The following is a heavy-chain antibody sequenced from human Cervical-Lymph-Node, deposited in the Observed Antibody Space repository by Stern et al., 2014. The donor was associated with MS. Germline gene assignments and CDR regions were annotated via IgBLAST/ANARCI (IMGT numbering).Heavy chain of an antibody. J-gene: IGHJ5*02. CDR2: INTNNGNP. D-gene: IGHD3-22*01. CDR3: ARGDSGYP. CDR1: GYTFTSYS. V-gene: IGHV7-4-1*04. Sequence: QEQLVQSGSELKKPGASVKVSCKASGYTFTSYSMNWVRQAPGQGLEWMGWINTNNGNPPYAQCFTGRFVCSLDTSVSMAHLQISSLKAEDTAVYYCARGDSGYPWGQVTPVTVSS.